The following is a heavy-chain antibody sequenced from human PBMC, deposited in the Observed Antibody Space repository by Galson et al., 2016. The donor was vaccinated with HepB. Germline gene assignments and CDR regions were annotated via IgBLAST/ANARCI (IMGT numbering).Heavy chain of an antibody. CDR2: ITASGART. D-gene: IGHD4-23*01. Sequence: SLRLSCAASGFTFSSYAISWVRQAPGKGLEWVSAITASGARTFYADSVKGRFTISRDNSWNTLYLQMDSLGAEDTALYYCTKEDPGVAARWMPEYWGQGALVIVSS. J-gene: IGHJ4*02. CDR1: GFTFSSYA. V-gene: IGHV3-23*01. CDR3: TKEDPGVAARWMPEY.